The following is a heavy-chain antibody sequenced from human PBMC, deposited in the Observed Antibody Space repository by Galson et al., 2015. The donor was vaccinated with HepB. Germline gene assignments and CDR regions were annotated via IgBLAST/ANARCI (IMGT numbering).Heavy chain of an antibody. J-gene: IGHJ6*03. Sequence: SLRLSCAASGFTFSNYGMHWVRQAPGKGLEWVAGIRFDGGNEEYGRSLKGRFTISGDNSKNTLFLQMNSLRIEDTAVYYCARGYRPQEWVVLDFYYMDVWGKGTTVTVSS. CDR2: IRFDGGNE. V-gene: IGHV3-33*01. CDR1: GFTFSNYG. CDR3: ARGYRPQEWVVLDFYYMDV. D-gene: IGHD6-19*01.